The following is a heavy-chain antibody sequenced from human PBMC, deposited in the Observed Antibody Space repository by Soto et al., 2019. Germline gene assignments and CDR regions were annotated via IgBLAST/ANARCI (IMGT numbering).Heavy chain of an antibody. CDR2: IYHSGSP. J-gene: IGHJ1*01. CDR3: ARYYDTSNRHYFHQ. V-gene: IGHV4-4*02. Sequence: SETLSLTCAVSGGSISSSNWWSWVRQPPGKGLEWIGEIYHSGSPKYNPSLNSRVTISIDTYKNQFSLRLSSVTAADTAMYYCARYYDTSNRHYFHQWGQRNRVT. D-gene: IGHD3-22*01. CDR1: GGSISSSNW.